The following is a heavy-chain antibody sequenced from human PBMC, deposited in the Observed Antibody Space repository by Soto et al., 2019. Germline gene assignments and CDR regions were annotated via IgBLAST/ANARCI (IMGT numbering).Heavy chain of an antibody. J-gene: IGHJ4*02. CDR1: GFSFSDYY. CDR3: ARDPGYDASDGYDDY. Sequence: GGSLRLSCAGSGFSFSDYYMSWIRQAPGKGLEWVSYISSSGDIIYYADSVKGRFTISRDNAKNSLYLQMNSMRAEDTAVYYCARDPGYDASDGYDDYWGQGTVVTVSS. CDR2: ISSSGDII. V-gene: IGHV3-11*01. D-gene: IGHD3-22*01.